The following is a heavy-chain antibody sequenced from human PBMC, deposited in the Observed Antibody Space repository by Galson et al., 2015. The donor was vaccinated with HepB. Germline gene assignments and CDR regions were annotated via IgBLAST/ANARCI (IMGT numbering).Heavy chain of an antibody. V-gene: IGHV3-30*18. J-gene: IGHJ6*02. CDR3: AKVRLLGAYDYVWGSYRYFYAEDGMDV. Sequence: SLRLSCAASGFTFSSYGMHWVRQAPGKGLEWVAVISYDGSNKYYADSVKGRFTISRDNSKNTLYLQMNSLRAEDTAVYYCAKVRLLGAYDYVWGSYRYFYAEDGMDVWGQGTTVTVSS. CDR2: ISYDGSNK. D-gene: IGHD3-16*02. CDR1: GFTFSSYG.